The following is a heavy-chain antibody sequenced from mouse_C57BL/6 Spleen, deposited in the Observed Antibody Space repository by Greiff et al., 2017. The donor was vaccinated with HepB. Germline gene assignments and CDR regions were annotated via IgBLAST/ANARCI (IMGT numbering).Heavy chain of an antibody. CDR3: ARGDYDREYYFDY. CDR2: INPSSGYT. Sequence: QVQLQQSGAELAKPGASVKLSCKASGYTFTSYWMHWVKQRPGQGLEWIGYINPSSGYTKYNQKFKDKATLTADKSSSTAYMQLSSLTYEDSAVYYCARGDYDREYYFDYWGQGTTLTVSS. D-gene: IGHD2-4*01. V-gene: IGHV1-7*01. CDR1: GYTFTSYW. J-gene: IGHJ2*01.